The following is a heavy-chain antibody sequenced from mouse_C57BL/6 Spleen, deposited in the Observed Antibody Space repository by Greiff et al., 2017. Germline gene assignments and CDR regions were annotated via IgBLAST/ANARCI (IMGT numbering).Heavy chain of an antibody. J-gene: IGHJ2*01. Sequence: QVQLQQPGAELVKPGASVKLSCKASGYTFTSYWMQWVKQRPGQGLEWIGEIDPSDSYTNYNQKFKGKATLTVDTSSSTAYMQLSSLTSEDSAVYYGARGAGNYFDYWGQGTTLTVSS. CDR1: GYTFTSYW. CDR2: IDPSDSYT. CDR3: ARGAGNYFDY. V-gene: IGHV1-50*01.